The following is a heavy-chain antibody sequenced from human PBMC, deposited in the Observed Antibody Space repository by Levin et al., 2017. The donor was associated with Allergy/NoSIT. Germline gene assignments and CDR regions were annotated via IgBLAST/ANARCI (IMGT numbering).Heavy chain of an antibody. CDR2: INPNGGGV. CDR3: ARDFSYLLHDF. V-gene: IGHV1-2*02. J-gene: IGHJ3*01. Sequence: ASVKVSCKASGYNFNIYYMHWVRQAPGQGLEWMGWINPNGGGVNYAQKFQGRVTMTRDTSISTVYMELSGLKSDDTAMYYCARDFSYLLHDFWGQGTVVTVSS. CDR1: GYNFNIYY. D-gene: IGHD3-22*01.